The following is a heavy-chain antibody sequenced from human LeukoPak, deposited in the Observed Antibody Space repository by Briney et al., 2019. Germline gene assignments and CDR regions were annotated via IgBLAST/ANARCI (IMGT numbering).Heavy chain of an antibody. Sequence: SETLSLTCTVSGGSISSYYWSWIRRPPGKGLEWIGYIYYSGSTNYNPSLKSRVTISVDTSKNQFSLKLSSVTAADTAVYYCARAYYYDSSGSTHWYFDLWGRGTLVTVSS. V-gene: IGHV4-59*01. D-gene: IGHD3-22*01. CDR3: ARAYYYDSSGSTHWYFDL. J-gene: IGHJ2*01. CDR1: GGSISSYY. CDR2: IYYSGST.